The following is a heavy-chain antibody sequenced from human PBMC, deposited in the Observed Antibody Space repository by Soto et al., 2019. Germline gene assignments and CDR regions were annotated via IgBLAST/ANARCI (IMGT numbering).Heavy chain of an antibody. J-gene: IGHJ4*02. CDR3: ARTGDGHHDFLDY. CDR2: IDEDGSEY. V-gene: IGHV3-7*01. Sequence: EVHLEESGGGLVHPGGSLRLSCAASGFTFSSYWMNWVRQAPGKGLEWVANIDEDGSEYNDSESVRGRFTISRDNAKNTLYLQMNSLRAADTAVYYCARTGDGHHDFLDYWGQGILVSVSS. D-gene: IGHD1-1*01. CDR1: GFTFSSYW.